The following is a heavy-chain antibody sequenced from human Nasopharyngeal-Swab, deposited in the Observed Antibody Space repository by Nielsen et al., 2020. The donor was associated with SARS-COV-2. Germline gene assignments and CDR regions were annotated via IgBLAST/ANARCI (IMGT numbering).Heavy chain of an antibody. CDR2: IIPILGIA. Sequence: SVKVSCKASGGTFTSYASSRVRQAPGQGREWMGRIIPILGIANYAQKFQGRVTITADKSTSTDYMELSSLRSEDTAVYYCASSYDSSGYLHPYYYYGMAVWGHGPPVTVSS. J-gene: IGHJ6*02. D-gene: IGHD3-22*01. V-gene: IGHV1-69*04. CDR1: GGTFTSYA. CDR3: ASSYDSSGYLHPYYYYGMAV.